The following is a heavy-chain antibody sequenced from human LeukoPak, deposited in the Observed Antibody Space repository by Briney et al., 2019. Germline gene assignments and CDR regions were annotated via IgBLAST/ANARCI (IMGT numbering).Heavy chain of an antibody. J-gene: IGHJ5*02. CDR1: GGSISSSSYY. CDR3: ARHGPDYCSSTSCYDWFDP. Sequence: SETPSLPCTVSGGSISSSSYYWGWLRQPPGKGLEWIGIIYYSGSTYYNPSLKSRVTISVDTSKNQFSLKLSSVTAADTAVYYCARHGPDYCSSTSCYDWFDPWGQGTLVTVSS. CDR2: IYYSGST. D-gene: IGHD2-2*01. V-gene: IGHV4-39*01.